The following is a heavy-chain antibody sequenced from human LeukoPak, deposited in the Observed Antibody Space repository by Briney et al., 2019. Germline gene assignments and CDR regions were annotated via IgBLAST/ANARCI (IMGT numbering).Heavy chain of an antibody. V-gene: IGHV1-2*02. J-gene: IGHJ4*02. CDR2: INPNSGGT. CDR3: AREGYYDSNGYYGPGYNRWGFDY. Sequence: ASVKVSCKASGYTFTGNYMHWVRQAPGQGLEWMGWINPNSGGTNYAQKFQGRVTMTRDTSISTVYMELSRLRSDDTAVYYRAREGYYDSNGYYGPGYNRWGFDYWGQGTLVTVSS. CDR1: GYTFTGNY. D-gene: IGHD3-22*01.